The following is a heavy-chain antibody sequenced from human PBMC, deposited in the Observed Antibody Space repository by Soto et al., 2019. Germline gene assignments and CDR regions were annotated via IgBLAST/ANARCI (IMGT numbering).Heavy chain of an antibody. V-gene: IGHV3-30*18. J-gene: IGHJ5*02. CDR1: GFTFSSYG. CDR2: ISYDGSNK. D-gene: IGHD3-10*01. CDR3: AKDITVRGIYWFDP. Sequence: QVQLVESGGGVVQPGRSLRLSCAASGFTFSSYGMHWVRQAPGKGLEWVAVISYDGSNKYYADSVKGRFTISRDNSKNTLYLQMNSLRAEDTAVYYCAKDITVRGIYWFDPWGQGTLVTVSS.